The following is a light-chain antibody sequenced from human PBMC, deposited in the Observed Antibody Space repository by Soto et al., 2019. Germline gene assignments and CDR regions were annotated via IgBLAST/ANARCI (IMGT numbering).Light chain of an antibody. CDR2: WAS. J-gene: IGKJ4*01. V-gene: IGKV4-1*01. Sequence: DIVMTQSPDSLAVSLGERATINCKSSQSVLYSSNNKNYLAWYQQKPGQPPKLLIYWASTRESGVPDRFSGSGSGTDFTLTISRLQAEDVAVYYLQQYYSTPPTFGGGTKVEIK. CDR1: QSVLYSSNNKNY. CDR3: QQYYSTPPT.